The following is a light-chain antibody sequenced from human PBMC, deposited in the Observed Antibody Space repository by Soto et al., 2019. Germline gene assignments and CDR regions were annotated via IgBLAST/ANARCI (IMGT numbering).Light chain of an antibody. CDR2: YDD. J-gene: IGLJ2*01. Sequence: QSVLTQPPSVSEAPRQRVTISCSGSSSNIGNNAVNWYQQLPGKAPKLLIYYDDLLPSGVSDRFSGSKSGTSASLAISGLQSAAEADYYCAAWDASLNGLVFGGGTKVTVL. V-gene: IGLV1-36*01. CDR1: SSNIGNNA. CDR3: AAWDASLNGLV.